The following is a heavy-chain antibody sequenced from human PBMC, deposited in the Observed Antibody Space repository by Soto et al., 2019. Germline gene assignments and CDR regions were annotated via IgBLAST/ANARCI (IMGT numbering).Heavy chain of an antibody. CDR3: TTYVYFRGNYRVMWYY. CDR2: IKSKTDGGTT. Sequence: PGGSLRLSCAASGFTFSDSWMSWVRQAPGKGLEWVARIKSKTDGGTTDYAAPVTGRFTISRDDSKNTLSLQMNSLKTEDTAIYYCTTYVYFRGNYRVMWYYWGLGTMVTVSS. J-gene: IGHJ4*02. D-gene: IGHD3-16*02. V-gene: IGHV3-15*01. CDR1: GFTFSDSW.